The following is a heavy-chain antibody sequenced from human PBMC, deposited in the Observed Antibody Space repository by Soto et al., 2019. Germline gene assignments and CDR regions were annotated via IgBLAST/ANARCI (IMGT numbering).Heavy chain of an antibody. Sequence: QVQVVQSGAEVKEPGASVKVSCKASGYTFTHFDLNCVRQAPGQGLEWVVWMNPNTGNTGYAQKFQGRVTMTRDTSISTAYLELNSLRPEETAVYYCARGRISIFGVLVKNPLGWHDPWGQGTLVTVSS. CDR1: GYTFTHFD. CDR2: MNPNTGNT. CDR3: ARGRISIFGVLVKNPLGWHDP. V-gene: IGHV1-8*01. D-gene: IGHD3-3*01. J-gene: IGHJ5*02.